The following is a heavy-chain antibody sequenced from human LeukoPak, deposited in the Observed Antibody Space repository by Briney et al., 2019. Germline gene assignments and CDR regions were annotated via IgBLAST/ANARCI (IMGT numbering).Heavy chain of an antibody. D-gene: IGHD3/OR15-3a*01. Sequence: GGSLRLSCAASGFTFSSYWMHWVRQAPGKGLEWVSALGGSGISTYYADSVKGRFTISRDNSRNTLYLQMNSLRAEDTAVYYCAKRTGDYFDYWGQGTLVTVS. CDR3: AKRTGDYFDY. CDR1: GFTFSSYW. V-gene: IGHV3-23*01. J-gene: IGHJ4*02. CDR2: LGGSGIST.